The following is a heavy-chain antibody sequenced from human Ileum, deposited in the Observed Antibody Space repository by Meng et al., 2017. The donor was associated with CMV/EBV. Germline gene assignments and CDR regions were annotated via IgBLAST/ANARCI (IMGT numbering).Heavy chain of an antibody. J-gene: IGHJ4*02. CDR3: AGGSSWYASVY. CDR1: GFTVSSHY. CDR2: IYSGGST. D-gene: IGHD6-13*01. Sequence: LSCAASGFTVSSHYMSWVRQAPGKGLEWVSVIYSGGSTYYADSVKGRFAISRDNSKNTLYLQMNRLRADDTAVYYCAGGSSWYASVYWGQGTLVTVSS. V-gene: IGHV3-53*01.